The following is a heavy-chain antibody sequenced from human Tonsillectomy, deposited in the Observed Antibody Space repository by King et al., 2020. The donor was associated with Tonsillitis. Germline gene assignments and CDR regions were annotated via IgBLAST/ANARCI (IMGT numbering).Heavy chain of an antibody. D-gene: IGHD6-19*01. CDR2: ISAYNGNT. Sequence: VQLVQSGAEVKKPGASVKVSCKASGYTFTSYGIGWVRQAPGQGLEWMGWISAYNGNTNYPQKLQGRVTVTTDTSTTTAYMELRSLRSDDTAVYYCARECRRDSSGSRACHNRGQGTMVTVSS. J-gene: IGHJ3*01. CDR1: GYTFTSYG. CDR3: ARECRRDSSGSRACHN. V-gene: IGHV1-18*04.